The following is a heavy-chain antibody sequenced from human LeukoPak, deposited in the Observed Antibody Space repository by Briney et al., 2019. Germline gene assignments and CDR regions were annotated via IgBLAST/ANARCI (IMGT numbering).Heavy chain of an antibody. Sequence: PGGSLRLSCAASGLTFSSYWMSWVRQAPGKALEWVANIKHDGSEKYYVDSVKGRFTISRDNAKNSLYLQMNSLRAEDTAVFYCARDSGGSPTWWGQGTLATVSS. J-gene: IGHJ4*02. D-gene: IGHD2-15*01. V-gene: IGHV3-7*03. CDR3: ARDSGGSPTW. CDR2: IKHDGSEK. CDR1: GLTFSSYW.